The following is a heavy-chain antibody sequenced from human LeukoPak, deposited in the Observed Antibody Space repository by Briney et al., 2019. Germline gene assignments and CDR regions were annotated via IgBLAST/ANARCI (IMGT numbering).Heavy chain of an antibody. V-gene: IGHV4-39*07. D-gene: IGHD3-22*01. J-gene: IGHJ4*02. CDR1: GGSISSSSYY. Sequence: PSETLSLTCTVSGGSISSSSYYWSWIRQPPGKGLEWIGEIYHSGSTNYNPSLKSRVTISVDKSKNQFSLKLSSVTAADTAVYYCARVTRQHYYDSSGYFDYWGQGTLVTVSS. CDR3: ARVTRQHYYDSSGYFDY. CDR2: IYHSGST.